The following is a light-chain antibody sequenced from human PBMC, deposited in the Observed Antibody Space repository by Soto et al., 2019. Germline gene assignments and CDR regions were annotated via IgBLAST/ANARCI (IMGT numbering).Light chain of an antibody. CDR1: HSVSSSY. V-gene: IGKV3-20*01. CDR3: QQYGSSPTT. CDR2: GAS. Sequence: EIVLTQSPGTLSLSPGERATLSCRASHSVSSSYLAWYQQKPGQAPRLLIYGASSRATGIPDRFSGSGSGTDFTLTISRLEPEDFAVYYCQQYGSSPTTFGQGTKVDI. J-gene: IGKJ1*01.